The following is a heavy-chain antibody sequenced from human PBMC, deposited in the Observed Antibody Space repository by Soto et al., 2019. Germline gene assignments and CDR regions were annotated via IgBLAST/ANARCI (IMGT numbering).Heavy chain of an antibody. D-gene: IGHD6-19*01. CDR3: ARSNEGSGWYREFDY. CDR2: INPNSGGT. V-gene: IGHV1-2*02. Sequence: ASVKVSCKASGYTFTGYYMHCVRQAPGQGLEWMGWINPNSGGTNYAQKFQGRVTMTRDTSISTAYMKLSSVTAADTAVYYCARSNEGSGWYREFDYWGQGTLVTVSS. CDR1: GYTFTGYY. J-gene: IGHJ4*02.